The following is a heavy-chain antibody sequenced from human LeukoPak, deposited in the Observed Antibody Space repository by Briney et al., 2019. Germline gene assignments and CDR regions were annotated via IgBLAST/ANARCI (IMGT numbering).Heavy chain of an antibody. J-gene: IGHJ4*02. V-gene: IGHV5-51*01. CDR3: ARHVDDSSGYYYRTMYYFDY. D-gene: IGHD3-22*01. CDR2: ISPGDSDT. Sequence: GESLKISCQGSGYSFTTYRIGWVRQMPGKGLEWMGIISPGDSDTRYSPFFQGQVTISADKSISTAYLQWSSLKASDTAMYYCARHVDDSSGYYYRTMYYFDYWGQGSLVTVSS. CDR1: GYSFTTYR.